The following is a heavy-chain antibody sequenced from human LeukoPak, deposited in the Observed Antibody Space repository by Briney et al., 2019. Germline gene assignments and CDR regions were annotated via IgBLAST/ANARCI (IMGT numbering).Heavy chain of an antibody. Sequence: SETLSLTCTVSGYSISSGYYRGWIRQPPGKGLEWIGSIYHSGSTYYNPSLKSRVTISVDTSKNQFSLKLSSVTAADTAVYYCARGAVAPDYWGQGTLVTVSS. J-gene: IGHJ4*02. CDR2: IYHSGST. CDR3: ARGAVAPDY. CDR1: GYSISSGYY. D-gene: IGHD6-19*01. V-gene: IGHV4-38-2*02.